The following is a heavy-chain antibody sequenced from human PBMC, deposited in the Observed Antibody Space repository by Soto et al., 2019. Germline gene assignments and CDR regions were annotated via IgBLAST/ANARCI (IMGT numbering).Heavy chain of an antibody. Sequence: SETLSLTCTVSGGSISSSSYYWGWIRQPPGKGLEWIGSIYYSGSTYYNPSLKSRVTISVDTSKNQFSLKLSSVTAADTAVYYCARPPYDYIWGGADAFDIWGQGTMVTVSS. CDR1: GGSISSSSYY. CDR3: ARPPYDYIWGGADAFDI. J-gene: IGHJ3*02. CDR2: IYYSGST. D-gene: IGHD3-16*01. V-gene: IGHV4-39*01.